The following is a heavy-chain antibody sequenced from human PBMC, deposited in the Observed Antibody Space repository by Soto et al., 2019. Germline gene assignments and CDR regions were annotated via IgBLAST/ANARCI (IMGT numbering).Heavy chain of an antibody. CDR2: ISAHNGNT. J-gene: IGHJ4*02. CDR3: ARGRYGDY. Sequence: QVHLVQSGAEVKKPGASVKVSCKGSGYAFTTYGITWVRQAPGQGLEWVGWISAHNGNTNYEQKLQGRVTVTRDTSTSTAYMELRSLRSDDTAVYYCARGRYGDYWGQGALVTVSS. D-gene: IGHD1-1*01. V-gene: IGHV1-18*01. CDR1: GYAFTTYG.